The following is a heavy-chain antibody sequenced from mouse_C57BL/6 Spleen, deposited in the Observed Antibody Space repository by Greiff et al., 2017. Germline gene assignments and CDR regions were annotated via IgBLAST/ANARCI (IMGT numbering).Heavy chain of an antibody. CDR3: ARGYGGYAMDY. D-gene: IGHD1-1*01. V-gene: IGHV5-17*01. CDR2: ISSGSSTI. Sequence: EVKVVESGGGLVKPGGSLKLSCAASGFTFSDYGMHWVRQAPEKGLEWVACISSGSSTIYYADTVKGRFTISRDNAKNTLFLQMTSLRSEDTAMYYCARGYGGYAMDYWGQGTSVTVSS. CDR1: GFTFSDYG. J-gene: IGHJ4*01.